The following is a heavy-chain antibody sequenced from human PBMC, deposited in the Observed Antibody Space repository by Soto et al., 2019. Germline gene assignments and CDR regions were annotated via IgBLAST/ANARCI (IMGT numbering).Heavy chain of an antibody. D-gene: IGHD3-10*01. CDR1: GFTFSSYA. CDR2: ISYDGSNK. V-gene: IGHV3-30-3*01. J-gene: IGHJ4*02. CDR3: ARDFGRIVD. Sequence: GGSLRLSCAASGFTFSSYAMHWVRQAPGKGLEWVAVISYDGSNKYYADSVKGRFTISRDKSKNTVYLQMNSLRAEDTAVYYCARDFGRIVDWGQGTLVTVLL.